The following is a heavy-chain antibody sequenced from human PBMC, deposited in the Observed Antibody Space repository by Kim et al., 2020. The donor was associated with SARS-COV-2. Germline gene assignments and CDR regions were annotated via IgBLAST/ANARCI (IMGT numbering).Heavy chain of an antibody. CDR3: ARTSIASFDY. Sequence: SETLSLTCTVSGYSISSGYYWGWIRQPPGKGLEWIGSIYNSGSTYYNPSLKSRVTISVDTSKNQFSLKLSSVTAADTAVYYCARTSIASFDYWGQGTLVTVSS. CDR1: GYSISSGYY. V-gene: IGHV4-38-2*02. D-gene: IGHD6-6*01. CDR2: IYNSGST. J-gene: IGHJ4*02.